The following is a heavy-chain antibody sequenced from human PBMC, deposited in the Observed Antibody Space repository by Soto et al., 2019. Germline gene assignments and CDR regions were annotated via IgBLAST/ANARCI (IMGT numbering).Heavy chain of an antibody. Sequence: EVQLLESGGGLAHPGGSLRLSCTASGFTFSNYAMAWVRQAPGRGLECVAGIYGSGRGIEYADSVKGRFTISRANSKNTVYLEMNSLRGDDTAVYYCAKDAVPGDGWWLLDHWGQGTVFTVSS. CDR2: IYGSGRGI. D-gene: IGHD2-21*02. CDR1: GFTFSNYA. J-gene: IGHJ4*02. CDR3: AKDAVPGDGWWLLDH. V-gene: IGHV3-23*05.